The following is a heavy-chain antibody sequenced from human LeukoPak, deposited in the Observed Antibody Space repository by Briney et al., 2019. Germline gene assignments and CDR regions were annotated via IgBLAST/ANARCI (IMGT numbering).Heavy chain of an antibody. J-gene: IGHJ4*02. CDR2: ISGYNGKT. D-gene: IGHD3-10*01. CDR1: GYTFTNYG. CDR3: ARDVGVSQFDS. V-gene: IGHV1-18*01. Sequence: GASVKVSCKASGYTFTNYGFSWVRQAPGQGLEWMGWISGYNGKTGYSQKLQGRVTMTTDTSTSTAYMELRSLTSDDTAVYYCARDVGVSQFDSWGQGTLVTVSS.